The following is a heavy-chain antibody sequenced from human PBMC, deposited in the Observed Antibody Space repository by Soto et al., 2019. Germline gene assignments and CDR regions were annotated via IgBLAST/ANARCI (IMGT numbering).Heavy chain of an antibody. CDR1: GGSTSGYH. CDR3: ARVVVPHTCCAFHV. Sequence: PSETLSLTCTVSGGSTSGYHWSWIRQPPGKGLEWIGYIYYSGNTDYNPSLKSRVTISADTSKKHFSLKLSSVTAADTAVYYCARVVVPHTCCAFHVWGQGTMVTVSS. V-gene: IGHV4-59*01. CDR2: IYYSGNT. J-gene: IGHJ3*01. D-gene: IGHD2-21*01.